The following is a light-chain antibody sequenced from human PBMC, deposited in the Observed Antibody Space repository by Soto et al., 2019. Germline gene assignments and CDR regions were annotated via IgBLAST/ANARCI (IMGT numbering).Light chain of an antibody. J-gene: IGKJ1*01. CDR2: DAS. CDR1: QSISNR. Sequence: DIQMTQSPSILSASVGDGVTITCRASQSISNRLAWYQQRPGKAPKYLIYDASTLDSGAPSRFSGSGSGTEFTLSIRSLQPDDFATYYCQQYESYWTFGLGTKVDIK. CDR3: QQYESYWT. V-gene: IGKV1-5*01.